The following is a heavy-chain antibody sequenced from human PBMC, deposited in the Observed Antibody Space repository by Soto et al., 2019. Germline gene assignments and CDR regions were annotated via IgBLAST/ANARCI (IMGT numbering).Heavy chain of an antibody. V-gene: IGHV1-8*01. CDR2: MNPNSGNT. J-gene: IGHJ4*02. D-gene: IGHD6-25*01. CDR3: PSSPSSGVRAGDY. CDR1: GYTFTSYD. Sequence: QGQLVQSGAEVKKPGASVKVSCKASGYTFTSYDINWVRQATGQGLEWMGWMNPNSGNTGYAQKFQGRVTMPRNTSISTASMALRSLGSEDTAGDYGPSSPSSGVRAGDYCGQGTLVTVSS.